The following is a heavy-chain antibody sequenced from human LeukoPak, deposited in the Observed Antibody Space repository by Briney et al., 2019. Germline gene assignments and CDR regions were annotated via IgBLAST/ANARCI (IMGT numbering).Heavy chain of an antibody. Sequence: GASVKVSCKTSGFTFKDYYIHWVRQAPGQGLEWMGWLNPYSGGTNYAQKFQGRVTLTRDTSITTAYMDLSSLTSDDTALYYCARASAPLLWSELPVWGEFDYWGQGTLVTVSS. V-gene: IGHV1-2*02. CDR3: ARASAPLLWSELPVWGEFDY. CDR1: GFTFKDYY. D-gene: IGHD3-10*01. CDR2: LNPYSGGT. J-gene: IGHJ4*02.